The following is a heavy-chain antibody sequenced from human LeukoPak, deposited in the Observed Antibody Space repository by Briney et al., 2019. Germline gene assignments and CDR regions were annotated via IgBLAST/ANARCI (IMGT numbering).Heavy chain of an antibody. CDR2: INPNSGGT. V-gene: IGHV1-2*02. D-gene: IGHD3-9*01. Sequence: GASVKVSCKASGYTFTGYYMYWVRQAPGQGLEWMGWINPNSGGTNYAQKFQGRVTMTRDTSINTAYLELTRLRSDDTAVYYCARSPHILTGENFDYWGQGTLVTVSS. J-gene: IGHJ4*02. CDR3: ARSPHILTGENFDY. CDR1: GYTFTGYY.